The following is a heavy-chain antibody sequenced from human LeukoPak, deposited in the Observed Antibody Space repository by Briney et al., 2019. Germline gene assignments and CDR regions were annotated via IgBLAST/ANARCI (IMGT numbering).Heavy chain of an antibody. CDR1: EYIFTSYW. V-gene: IGHV5-51*01. CDR2: IRPSDSDV. J-gene: IGHJ3*01. Sequence: GESLKISCKAAEYIFTSYWFGWVRQMPGKGLEWMGIIRPSDSDVRYSPSFEGQVTLSADKSINTASLQWSSLKASDTAIYFCAIHRSGNYSDVSPRWGQGTMVTVSS. D-gene: IGHD1-26*01. CDR3: AIHRSGNYSDVSPR.